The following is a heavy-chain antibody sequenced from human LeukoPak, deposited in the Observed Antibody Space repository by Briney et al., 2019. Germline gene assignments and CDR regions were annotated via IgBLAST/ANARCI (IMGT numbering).Heavy chain of an antibody. Sequence: ASVKVSCKASGYTFTSYYMHWVRQAPGQGLEWMGIINPKSGGTVYAQKFQGRVTMTRDTSSSTAYMELSRLRFDDTVVYYCARGPRITIFGVVMANDAFDIWGQGTMVTVSS. J-gene: IGHJ3*02. CDR2: INPKSGGT. CDR1: GYTFTSYY. D-gene: IGHD3-3*01. CDR3: ARGPRITIFGVVMANDAFDI. V-gene: IGHV1-2*05.